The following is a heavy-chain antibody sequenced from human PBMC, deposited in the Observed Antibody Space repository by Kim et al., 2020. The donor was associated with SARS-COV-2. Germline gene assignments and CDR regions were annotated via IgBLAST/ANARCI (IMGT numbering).Heavy chain of an antibody. CDR1: GYTLTELS. Sequence: ASVKVSCKVSGYTLTELSMHWVRQAPGNALEWMGGFDPEDGETIYAQQFQGRVTMTEDTSTDTAYMELSSLRSEDTAGYYCATGNLYVSSGPTRPNWFDPWGQGTLVTVSS. CDR3: ATGNLYVSSGPTRPNWFDP. CDR2: FDPEDGET. D-gene: IGHD3-22*01. V-gene: IGHV1-24*01. J-gene: IGHJ5*02.